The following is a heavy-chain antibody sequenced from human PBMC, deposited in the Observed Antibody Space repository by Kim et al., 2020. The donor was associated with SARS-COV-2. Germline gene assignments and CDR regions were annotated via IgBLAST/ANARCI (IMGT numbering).Heavy chain of an antibody. CDR3: ARQNYDILTGPIAY. Sequence: NPSLKSRVTTSVDTSKNQFSLKLSSVTAADTAVYYCARQNYDILTGPIAYWGQGTLVTVSS. J-gene: IGHJ4*02. D-gene: IGHD3-9*01. V-gene: IGHV4-39*01.